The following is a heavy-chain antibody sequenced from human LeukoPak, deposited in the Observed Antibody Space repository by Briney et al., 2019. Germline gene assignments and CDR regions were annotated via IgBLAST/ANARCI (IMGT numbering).Heavy chain of an antibody. Sequence: GGSLRLSCAASGFTFDDYGMSWVRQAPGKGLEWVSGINWNGGSTGYADSVKGRFTISRDNSKNTLYLQLNSLRPEDTSVYYCARERLIPTSNFDYWGQGTLVTVSS. D-gene: IGHD2-8*01. CDR1: GFTFDDYG. CDR2: INWNGGST. J-gene: IGHJ4*02. CDR3: ARERLIPTSNFDY. V-gene: IGHV3-20*04.